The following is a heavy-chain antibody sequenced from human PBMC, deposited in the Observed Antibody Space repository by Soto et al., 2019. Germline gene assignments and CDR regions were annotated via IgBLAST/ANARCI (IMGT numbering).Heavy chain of an antibody. V-gene: IGHV3-33*01. CDR1: GLTFSSYG. CDR2: IWYDGSNK. Sequence: QVQLVESGGGVVQPGRSLRLSCAASGLTFSSYGMNWVRQAPGKGLEWVAVIWYDGSNKYYADSVKGRFTISRDNSKNTLYLQMNSLRAEDTAVYYCARTKAVAAKTQYYFDYSGQGTLVTVSS. J-gene: IGHJ4*02. D-gene: IGHD6-19*01. CDR3: ARTKAVAAKTQYYFDY.